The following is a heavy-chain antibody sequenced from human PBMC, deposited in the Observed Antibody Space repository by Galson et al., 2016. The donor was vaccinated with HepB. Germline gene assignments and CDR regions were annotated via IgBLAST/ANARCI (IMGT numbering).Heavy chain of an antibody. Sequence: SLRLSCAASGFTFSDFGMHWVRQAPGKGLEWVAAIAYDGNEIHYADSVRGRFTISGDNSKNTLSLQMNSLSAEDAALYYCAKEEHTTGWTYGDFWGQGNPVTVSS. D-gene: IGHD1-7*01. CDR2: IAYDGNEI. CDR1: GFTFSDFG. V-gene: IGHV3-30*18. J-gene: IGHJ4*02. CDR3: AKEEHTTGWTYGDF.